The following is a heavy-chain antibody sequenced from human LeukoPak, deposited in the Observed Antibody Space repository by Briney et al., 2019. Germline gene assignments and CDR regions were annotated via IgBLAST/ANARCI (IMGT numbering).Heavy chain of an antibody. V-gene: IGHV1-2*06. CDR2: INPNSGGT. D-gene: IGHD6-13*01. Sequence: ASVKVSCKXSGYTFTGYYMHWVRQAPGQGLEWMGRINPNSGGTNYAQKFQGRVTMTRDTSISTAYMELSRLRSDDTAVSYCARRFRIAAVGALDPWGQGTLVTVSS. CDR3: ARRFRIAAVGALDP. J-gene: IGHJ5*02. CDR1: GYTFTGYY.